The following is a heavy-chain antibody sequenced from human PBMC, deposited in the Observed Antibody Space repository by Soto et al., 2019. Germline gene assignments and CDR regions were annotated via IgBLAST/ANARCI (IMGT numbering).Heavy chain of an antibody. V-gene: IGHV3-74*01. CDR2: INSDGSST. CDR3: ARTYCSGGSCYYAFDY. J-gene: IGHJ4*02. Sequence: EVQLVESGGGLVQPGGSLRLSCAASGFTFSSYWMHWVRQAPGKGLVWVSRINSDGSSTSYADSVKGRFTISRDNAKNTLYLQMNSRRAEDTAVYYCARTYCSGGSCYYAFDYWGQGTLVTVSS. D-gene: IGHD2-15*01. CDR1: GFTFSSYW.